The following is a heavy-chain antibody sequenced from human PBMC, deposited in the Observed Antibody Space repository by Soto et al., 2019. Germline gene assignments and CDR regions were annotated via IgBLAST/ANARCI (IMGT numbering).Heavy chain of an antibody. CDR3: ARDLFRIAARPGYYYYYYMDV. V-gene: IGHV3-74*01. Sequence: GGSLRLSCAASGFTFSSYWMQWVRQAPGKGLVWVSRINSDGSSTSYADSVKGRFTISRDNAKNTLYLQMNSLRAEDTAVYYCARDLFRIAARPGYYYYYYMDVWGKGTTVTVSS. CDR2: INSDGSST. D-gene: IGHD6-6*01. CDR1: GFTFSSYW. J-gene: IGHJ6*03.